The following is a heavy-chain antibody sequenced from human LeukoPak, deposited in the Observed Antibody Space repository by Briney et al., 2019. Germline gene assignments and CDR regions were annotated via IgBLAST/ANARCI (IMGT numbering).Heavy chain of an antibody. V-gene: IGHV4-4*07. CDR2: IVPSGST. CDR1: GASIRNYY. CDR3: AKEGAAPGPDFDY. D-gene: IGHD6-13*01. J-gene: IGHJ4*02. Sequence: SETLSLTCTVSGASIRNYYWSWIRQPAGKGLEWVGRIVPSGSTNYNPSLKSRVTMSVDTSKNQFSLKLNSVTAADTAVYYCAKEGAAPGPDFDYWGQGALVIVSS.